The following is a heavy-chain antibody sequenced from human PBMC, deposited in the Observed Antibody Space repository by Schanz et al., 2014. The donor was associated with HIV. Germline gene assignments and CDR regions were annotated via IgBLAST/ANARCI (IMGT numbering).Heavy chain of an antibody. CDR2: LSGSGGNT. CDR1: GFTFSSYA. CDR3: AKVTPLRSFPY. J-gene: IGHJ4*02. V-gene: IGHV3-23*01. D-gene: IGHD3-16*01. Sequence: EVQLLESGGGLVQPGGSLRLSCAASGFTFSSYAMSWVRQAPGKGLEWVSALSGSGGNTYYADSVKGRFTIDRDNSRNTLYLQMNTLPSSPSAVYCCAKVTPLRSFPYWGQGTLFPVSS.